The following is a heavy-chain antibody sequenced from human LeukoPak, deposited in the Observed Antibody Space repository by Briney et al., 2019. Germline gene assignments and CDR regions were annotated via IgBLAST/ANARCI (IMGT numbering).Heavy chain of an antibody. D-gene: IGHD3-22*01. J-gene: IGHJ4*02. Sequence: LAGGSLRLSCAASGFTFSRCAMRWVRQAPGKGLEWVSSISGDGGTTYYPDSVKGRFTISRDNSRDTLSLQMHSLRAEDTAVYYCANGGSNYYGTTGYYYWGQGTLVTVSS. V-gene: IGHV3-23*01. CDR2: ISGDGGTT. CDR3: ANGGSNYYGTTGYYY. CDR1: GFTFSRCA.